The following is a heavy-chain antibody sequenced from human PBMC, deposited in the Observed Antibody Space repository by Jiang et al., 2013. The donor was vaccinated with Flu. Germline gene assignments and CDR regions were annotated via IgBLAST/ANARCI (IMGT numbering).Heavy chain of an antibody. CDR1: GFTFSSYG. Sequence: QLLESGGGVVQPGRSLRLSCAASGFTFSSYGMHWVRQAPGKGLEWVAVISNDGSNKYYADSVKGRFTISRDNSKNTLYLQMNSLRAEDTAVYYCAKGDTVTQSYQDYWGQGTLVTVSS. CDR3: AKGDTVTQSYQDY. V-gene: IGHV3-30*18. D-gene: IGHD4-17*01. CDR2: ISNDGSNK. J-gene: IGHJ4*02.